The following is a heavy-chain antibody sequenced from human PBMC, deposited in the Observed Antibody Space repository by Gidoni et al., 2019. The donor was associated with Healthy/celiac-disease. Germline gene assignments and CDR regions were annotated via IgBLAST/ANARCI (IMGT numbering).Heavy chain of an antibody. D-gene: IGHD3-9*01. CDR3: ARRNYDILTGYYSDYDYYGMDV. V-gene: IGHV1-46*01. Sequence: QVQLVQSGAEVKKPGASVKVSCKASGYTFTSYYMHWVRPAPGQGLEWMGIINPSGGSTSYAQKVQGRVTMTRDTATSTVYMELSSLRSEDTAVYYCARRNYDILTGYYSDYDYYGMDVWGQGTTVTVSS. J-gene: IGHJ6*02. CDR1: GYTFTSYY. CDR2: INPSGGST.